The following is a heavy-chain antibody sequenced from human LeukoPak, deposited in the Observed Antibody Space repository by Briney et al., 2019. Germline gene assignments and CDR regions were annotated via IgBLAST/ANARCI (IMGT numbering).Heavy chain of an antibody. V-gene: IGHV4-39*01. CDR3: ARQVVPVSSSGWGHFDY. D-gene: IGHD6-19*01. J-gene: IGHJ4*02. Sequence: SETLSLTCTVSGGSISSSSYYWGWIRQPPGKGLEWIGSIYYSGSTYYNPSLKSRVTISVDTSKNQFSLKLSSVTAADTAVYYCARQVVPVSSSGWGHFDYWGQGTLVTVSS. CDR2: IYYSGST. CDR1: GGSISSSSYY.